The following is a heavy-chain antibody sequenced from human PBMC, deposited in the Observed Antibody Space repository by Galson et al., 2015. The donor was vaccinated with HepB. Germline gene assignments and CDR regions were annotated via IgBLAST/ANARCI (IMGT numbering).Heavy chain of an antibody. Sequence: FLRHSCVDPGFTFSSYSMNWVRQAPGKGLEWVSYISSSSSTIYYADSVKGRFTISRDNAKNSLYLQINSRRDEDTAVYYCARDIYDFWSGSGGFDPWGQGTLVTVSS. CDR3: ARDIYDFWSGSGGFDP. CDR2: ISSSSSTI. D-gene: IGHD3-3*01. V-gene: IGHV3-48*02. J-gene: IGHJ5*02. CDR1: GFTFSSYS.